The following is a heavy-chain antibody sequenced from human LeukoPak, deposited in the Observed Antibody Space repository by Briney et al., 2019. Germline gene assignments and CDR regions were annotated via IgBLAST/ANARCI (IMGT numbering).Heavy chain of an antibody. CDR1: GGSISSSSYY. J-gene: IGHJ4*02. V-gene: IGHV4-39*07. CDR3: ARDPEVHTGTGPRIDY. CDR2: IYYSGST. Sequence: SETLSLTCTVSGGSISSSSYYWGWIRQPPGKGLEWIGSIYYSGSTYYNPSLKSRVTISVDTSKNQFSLKLSSVTAADTAVYFCARDPEVHTGTGPRIDYWGQGTLVTVSS. D-gene: IGHD5-18*01.